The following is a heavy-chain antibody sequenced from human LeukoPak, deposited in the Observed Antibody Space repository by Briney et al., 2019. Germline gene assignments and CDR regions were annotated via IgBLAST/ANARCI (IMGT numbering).Heavy chain of an antibody. V-gene: IGHV4-31*03. J-gene: IGHJ5*02. CDR3: ARFIRASLLFDP. CDR2: IYYSGST. CDR1: GGSISSGGYY. Sequence: SETLSLTCTVSGGSISSGGYYWSWIRQHPGKGLEWIGYIYYSGSTYYNPSLKSRVTISVDTSKNQFSLKLSSVTAADTAVYYCARFIRASLLFDPWGQGTLVTVSS. D-gene: IGHD3-10*01.